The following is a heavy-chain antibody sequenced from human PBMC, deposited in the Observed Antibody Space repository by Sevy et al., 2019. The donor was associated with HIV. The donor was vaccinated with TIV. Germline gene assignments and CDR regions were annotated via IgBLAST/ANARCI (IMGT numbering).Heavy chain of an antibody. D-gene: IGHD4-17*01. CDR1: GFTFSSYS. Sequence: GGSLRLSCAASGFTFSSYSMNWVRQAPGKGLEWVSSISSSSSYIYYADSVKGRFTISRDNAKNSLYLQMKSLRAEDTAVYYCARDRMTTVTVYFDYWGQGTLVTVSS. CDR2: ISSSSSYI. V-gene: IGHV3-21*01. J-gene: IGHJ4*02. CDR3: ARDRMTTVTVYFDY.